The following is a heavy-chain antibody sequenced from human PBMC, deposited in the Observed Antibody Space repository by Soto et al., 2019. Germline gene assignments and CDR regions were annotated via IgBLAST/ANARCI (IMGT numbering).Heavy chain of an antibody. CDR2: ILSDGSNK. CDR3: ASDDEGGGDCVLGS. D-gene: IGHD2-21*02. CDR1: GFTLSSHA. Sequence: QVQLVESGGGVVQPGRSLRLSCAVSGFTLSSHAMHWVRQAPGKGLEWVALILSDGSNKYYADSVKGRFTTSRDNSKNTMYLQLISLSVEDTAVYYCASDDEGGGDCVLGSWGQGALVTVSS. J-gene: IGHJ4*02. V-gene: IGHV3-30-3*01.